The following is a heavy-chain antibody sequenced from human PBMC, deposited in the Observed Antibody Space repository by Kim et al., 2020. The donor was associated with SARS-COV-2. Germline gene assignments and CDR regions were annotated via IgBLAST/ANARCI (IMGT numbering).Heavy chain of an antibody. CDR3: AKDISTTSGYYTFDS. Sequence: GGSLRLSCAASGFTFHDYTMYWVRQAPGKGLEWLSLITWDGGSISYGDSVKGRFTVSRDNSNNSLYLHMNSLGPEDTALYYCAKDISTTSGYYTFDSWGLGTLVPVSS. CDR2: ITWDGGSI. D-gene: IGHD3-22*01. J-gene: IGHJ4*02. V-gene: IGHV3-43*01. CDR1: GFTFHDYT.